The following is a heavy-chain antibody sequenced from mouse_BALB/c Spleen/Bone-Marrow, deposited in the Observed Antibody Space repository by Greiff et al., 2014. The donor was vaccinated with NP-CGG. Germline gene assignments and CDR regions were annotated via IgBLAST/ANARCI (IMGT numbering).Heavy chain of an antibody. CDR2: INPNNGNT. V-gene: IGHV1-26*01. CDR3: ARSRAMDY. J-gene: IGHJ4*01. CDR1: GYTFTDYY. Sequence: EVQLQQSGPDLVKPGASVKMSCKASGYTFTDYYMKWVKLSHGKRLEWIGDINPNNGNTFYNQKFKGKASLTVDKSSTTAYMQLNSLTSEDSAVYYRARSRAMDYWGQGTSVTVSS.